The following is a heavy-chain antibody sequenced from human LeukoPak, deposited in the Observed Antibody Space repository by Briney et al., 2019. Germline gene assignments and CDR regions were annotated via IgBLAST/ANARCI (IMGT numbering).Heavy chain of an antibody. CDR2: VYYGGTT. J-gene: IGHJ3*02. CDR3: VRDCTGGSCYPPSDGFDI. V-gene: IGHV4-59*02. CDR1: GGSVISYY. D-gene: IGHD2-15*01. Sequence: SETLSLTCTVSGGSVISYYWSWVRQSPGQGLEWIGYVYYGGTTSYSPSHKSRVSMSIDRSKNQFSLTLFSVTPADTAIYYCVRDCTGGSCYPPSDGFDIWGQGTKVTVSS.